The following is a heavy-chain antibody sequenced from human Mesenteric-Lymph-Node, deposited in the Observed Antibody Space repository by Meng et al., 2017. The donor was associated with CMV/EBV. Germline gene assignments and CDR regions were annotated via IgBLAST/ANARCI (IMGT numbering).Heavy chain of an antibody. CDR2: IYYSGST. CDR3: ARSRGYSGYDWLGPFDY. D-gene: IGHD5-12*01. CDR1: GGSISSYY. J-gene: IGHJ4*02. Sequence: SETLSLTCTVSGGSISSYYWSWIRQPPGKGLEWIGYIYYSGSTNYNPSLKSRVTISVDKSKNQFSLRLSSVTAADTAVYYCARSRGYSGYDWLGPFDYWGQGTLVTVSS. V-gene: IGHV4-59*01.